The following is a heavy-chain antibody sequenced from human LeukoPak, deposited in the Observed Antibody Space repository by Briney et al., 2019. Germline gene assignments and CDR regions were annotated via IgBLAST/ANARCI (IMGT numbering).Heavy chain of an antibody. CDR1: GFTLTSYA. CDR3: ARPRFLEWSNDY. CDR2: ISGSGGST. Sequence: PGGSLRLSCAASGFTLTSYAMSWVRQAPGKGLGWVSSISGSGGSTYYADSVKGRFTTSRDNSKNTLFLQMNSLRAEDTAVYYCARPRFLEWSNDYWGQGAPVTVSS. J-gene: IGHJ4*02. V-gene: IGHV3-23*01. D-gene: IGHD3-3*01.